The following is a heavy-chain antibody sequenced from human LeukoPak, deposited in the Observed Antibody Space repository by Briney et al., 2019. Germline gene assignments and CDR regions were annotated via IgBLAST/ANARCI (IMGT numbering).Heavy chain of an antibody. V-gene: IGHV4-61*01. CDR2: IHNSGRT. Sequence: SETLSLTCTVSGGSISSSSYYWTWIRQPPGKGLEWIGYIHNSGRTNYNPSLKSRVTISLDTSKNLFSLKLSSVTAADTAVYYCAKDGYSSAYGGSWFDPWGQGTLVSVSS. J-gene: IGHJ5*02. CDR3: AKDGYSSAYGGSWFDP. D-gene: IGHD6-19*01. CDR1: GGSISSSSYY.